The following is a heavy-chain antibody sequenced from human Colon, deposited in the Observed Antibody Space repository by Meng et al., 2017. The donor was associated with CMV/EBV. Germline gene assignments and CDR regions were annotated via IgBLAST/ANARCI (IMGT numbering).Heavy chain of an antibody. V-gene: IGHV3-53*01. CDR2: IYSGGST. D-gene: IGHD4-23*01. J-gene: IGHJ6*02. Sequence: GGSLRLSCAASGFTVSSNYMSWVRQAPGKGLEWVSVIYSGGSTYYADSVKGRFTISRDNSKNTLYLQMNSLRAEDTAVYYCASSFGGYHYYYGMDVWGQGTTVTVSS. CDR3: ASSFGGYHYYYGMDV. CDR1: GFTVSSNY.